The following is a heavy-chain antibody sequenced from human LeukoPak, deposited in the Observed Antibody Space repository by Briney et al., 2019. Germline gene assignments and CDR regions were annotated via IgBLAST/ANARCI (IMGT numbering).Heavy chain of an antibody. V-gene: IGHV3-30*02. CDR1: GFIFDTHD. CDR2: IRSDGYHT. J-gene: IGHJ4*02. CDR3: AKPSGSGVDY. Sequence: GGSLRLSCGASGFIFDTHDMHWVRQAPGEGLEWVAFIRSDGYHTYYADSVKGRFTITRDNYKNTVYLQMNSLRVEDMAVYYCAKPSGSGVDYWGRGTRVTVSS. D-gene: IGHD1-26*01.